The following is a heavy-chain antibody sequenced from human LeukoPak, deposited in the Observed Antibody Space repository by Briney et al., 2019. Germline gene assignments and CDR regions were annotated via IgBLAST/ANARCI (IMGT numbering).Heavy chain of an antibody. J-gene: IGHJ4*02. Sequence: GGSLRLSCAASGFTLRDFYMTWIRQAPGKGLEWLSYIGPSGTIMNYADSVKGRFTVSRDNAENSLFLQMNSLRAEDTAVYYCTRDPRLCDFWGQGTLVTVSS. V-gene: IGHV3-11*01. CDR2: IGPSGTIM. CDR1: GFTLRDFY. CDR3: TRDPRLCDF.